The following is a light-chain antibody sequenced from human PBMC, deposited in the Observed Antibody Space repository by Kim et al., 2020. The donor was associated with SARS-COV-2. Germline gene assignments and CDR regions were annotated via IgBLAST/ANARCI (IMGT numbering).Light chain of an antibody. J-gene: IGKJ2*03. CDR1: QSISSW. CDR3: QQYNSYSS. CDR2: GAS. Sequence: LSASVGDRVTITCRASQSISSWLAWYQRKPGQAAKLLIYGASGLGTGVPSRFSGSGSGTDFTLTISSLQPDDFATYYCQQYNSYSSFGQGTKLEI. V-gene: IGKV1-5*01.